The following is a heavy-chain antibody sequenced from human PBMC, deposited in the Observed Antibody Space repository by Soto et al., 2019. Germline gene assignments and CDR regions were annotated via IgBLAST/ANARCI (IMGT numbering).Heavy chain of an antibody. Sequence: QVQLVQSGAEVKKPGSSVKVSCKASGGTFSSYTISWVRQAPGQGLEWMGRIIPILGIANYAQKFQGRVTITADKSTSTAYMELSSLRSEDTAVYYCARTDTGYGGAFDIWGQGTMVTVSS. CDR1: GGTFSSYT. V-gene: IGHV1-69*02. CDR3: ARTDTGYGGAFDI. J-gene: IGHJ3*02. D-gene: IGHD5-12*01. CDR2: IIPILGIA.